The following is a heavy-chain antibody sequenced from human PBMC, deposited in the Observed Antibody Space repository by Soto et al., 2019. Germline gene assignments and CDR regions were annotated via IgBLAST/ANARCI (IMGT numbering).Heavy chain of an antibody. CDR3: ARDHSSSWPGGDWFDP. V-gene: IGHV1-18*01. Sequence: VQLLESGGGLVQPGGSLRLSCAASGFTFISYGISWVRQAPGQGLEWMGWISAYNGNTNYAQKLQGRVTMTTDTSTSTAYMELRSLRSDDTAVYYCARDHSSSWPGGDWFDPWGQGTLVTVSS. J-gene: IGHJ5*02. D-gene: IGHD6-13*01. CDR2: ISAYNGNT. CDR1: GFTFISYG.